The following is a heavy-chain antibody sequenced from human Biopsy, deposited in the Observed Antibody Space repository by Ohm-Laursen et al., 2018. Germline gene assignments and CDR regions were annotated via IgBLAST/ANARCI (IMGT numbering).Heavy chain of an antibody. CDR1: GASMTDYF. CDR2: AYPSGTT. J-gene: IGHJ5*02. Sequence: TLSLTCSVSGASMTDYFWSWIWQPAGKGLEWIGRAYPSGTTYYNPSLKGQVTISIDASKNQLSLKVTSVTAADTAVFYCARTPRDSFWSGSYKRGLWFDPWGQGTLVIVSS. D-gene: IGHD3-3*01. V-gene: IGHV4-4*07. CDR3: ARTPRDSFWSGSYKRGLWFDP.